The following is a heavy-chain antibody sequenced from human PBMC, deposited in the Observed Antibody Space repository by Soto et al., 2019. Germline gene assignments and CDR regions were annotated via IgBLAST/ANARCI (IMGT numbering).Heavy chain of an antibody. D-gene: IGHD3-9*01. CDR3: ARGVEGWYFDE. CDR1: GFTFNTHP. CDR2: IPYDGTNK. Sequence: GGSLRLSCAASGFTFNTHPLYWVRQAPGKGLEWVAFIPYDGTNKFYADSVKGRFTISRDTSKSTLYLQMYSLRDDDTAVYYCARGVEGWYFDEWGRGTLVSVSS. J-gene: IGHJ4*02. V-gene: IGHV3-30-3*01.